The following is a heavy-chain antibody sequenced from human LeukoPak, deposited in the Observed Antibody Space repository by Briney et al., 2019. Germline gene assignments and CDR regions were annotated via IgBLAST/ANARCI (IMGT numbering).Heavy chain of an antibody. D-gene: IGHD2-2*01. Sequence: SETLSLTCTVSGGSISSGGYYWSWIRQPPGKGLEWIGYIYHSGSTYYNPSLKSRVTISVDRSKNQFSLKLSSVTAADTAVYYCARDWGCSSTSCWSQDVGNDALDIWGQGTMVTVSS. J-gene: IGHJ3*02. V-gene: IGHV4-30-2*01. CDR3: ARDWGCSSTSCWSQDVGNDALDI. CDR2: IYHSGST. CDR1: GGSISSGGYY.